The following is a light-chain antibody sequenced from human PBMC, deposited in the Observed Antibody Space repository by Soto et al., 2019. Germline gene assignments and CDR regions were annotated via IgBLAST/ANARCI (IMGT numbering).Light chain of an antibody. V-gene: IGLV2-11*01. Sequence: QSVLTQPASVSVSPGQSVTISCTGTSSDVGGYDYVSWYQQRPGKAPKLLIYDVTKRPSGVPDRFSGSKSGNTASLNISGLQTEDEADFYCCSYGGSFPYVFGTGTKVTVL. CDR2: DVT. J-gene: IGLJ1*01. CDR3: CSYGGSFPYV. CDR1: SSDVGGYDY.